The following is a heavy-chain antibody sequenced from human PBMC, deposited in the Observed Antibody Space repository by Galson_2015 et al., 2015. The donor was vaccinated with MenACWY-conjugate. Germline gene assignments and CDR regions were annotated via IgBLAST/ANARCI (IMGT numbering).Heavy chain of an antibody. V-gene: IGHV3-7*03. CDR2: IKQDGSEK. CDR3: ARKIKAVAGENYYYYGIDV. D-gene: IGHD6-19*01. Sequence: SLRLSCAGSGFTFSNYWMSWVRQAPGKGLEWVASIKQDGSEKYYVDSVKGRFTISRDNAKISLYLQMNSLRAEDTAVYYCARKIKAVAGENYYYYGIDVWGQGTTVTVSS. J-gene: IGHJ6*02. CDR1: GFTFSNYW.